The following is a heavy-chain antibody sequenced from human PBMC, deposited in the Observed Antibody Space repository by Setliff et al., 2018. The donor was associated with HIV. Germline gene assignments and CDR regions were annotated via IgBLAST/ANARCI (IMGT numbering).Heavy chain of an antibody. Sequence: SETLSLTCSLSIGSISSGDYYWSWIRQPPGKGLEWFGEINHSGSSNYNPSLRSRVTISLDTSKNQFSLNLTSVTAADTAVYYCAILRGYSYGYFFDYWGQGMLVTVSS. J-gene: IGHJ4*02. CDR2: INHSGSS. D-gene: IGHD5-18*01. CDR1: IGSISSGDYY. V-gene: IGHV4-39*07. CDR3: AILRGYSYGYFFDY.